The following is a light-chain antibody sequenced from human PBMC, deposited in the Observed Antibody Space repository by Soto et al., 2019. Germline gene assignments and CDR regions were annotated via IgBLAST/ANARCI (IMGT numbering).Light chain of an antibody. V-gene: IGLV2-23*02. CDR1: SSDVGNYNL. CDR2: EVS. J-gene: IGLJ1*01. CDR3: CSYAGSSTPYV. Sequence: QSALTQPASVSGSPGQSITISCTGTSSDVGNYNLVSWYQQHPGKAPKLMVYEVSKRPSGVSNRFSGSKSGNTASLTISGLQAEDETDYYCCSYAGSSTPYVFGTGTQLTVL.